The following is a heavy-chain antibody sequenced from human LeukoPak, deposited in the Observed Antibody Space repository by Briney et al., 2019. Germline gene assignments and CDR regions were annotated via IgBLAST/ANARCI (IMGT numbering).Heavy chain of an antibody. CDR3: ASGSYPYYYGMDV. D-gene: IGHD3-10*01. V-gene: IGHV4-34*01. CDR2: INHSGST. CDR1: GGSFSGYY. J-gene: IGHJ6*02. Sequence: SETLSLTCAVYGGSFSGYYWSWIRQPPGKGLEWIGEINHSGSTNYNPSLKSRVTISVDRSKNQFSLKLSSVTAADTAVYYCASGSYPYYYGMDVWGQGTTVTVSS.